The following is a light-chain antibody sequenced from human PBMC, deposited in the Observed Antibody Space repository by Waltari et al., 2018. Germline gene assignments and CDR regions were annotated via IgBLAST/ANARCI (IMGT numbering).Light chain of an antibody. V-gene: IGLV1-40*01. CDR2: GNS. CDR1: SSNIEADVD. CDR3: PSYDSSLTASL. Sequence: QPALTPLPSEPVAPGQRVTIPRSGTSSNIEADVDVHWYQVRPGPAPKLLIYGNSNSPPGVPDRFSGSKSGTSASLAITVLQAEDATDYYCPSYDSSLTASLFCGGTKLTVL. J-gene: IGLJ2*01.